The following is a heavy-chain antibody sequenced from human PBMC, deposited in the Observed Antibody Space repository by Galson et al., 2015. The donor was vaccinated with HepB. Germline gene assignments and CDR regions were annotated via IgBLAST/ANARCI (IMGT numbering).Heavy chain of an antibody. V-gene: IGHV3-30-3*01. CDR3: ARHSVDIVLEAAFDY. CDR2: ISFDGINK. J-gene: IGHJ4*02. CDR1: GFTFNTHT. D-gene: IGHD2-8*02. Sequence: SLRLSCAASGFTFNTHTMHWVRQAPDNGLEWMAFISFDGINKFYADSVKGRFTISRDNSKNTLYLEMSSLRAEDTAVYYCARHSVDIVLEAAFDYWGQGTLVTVSS.